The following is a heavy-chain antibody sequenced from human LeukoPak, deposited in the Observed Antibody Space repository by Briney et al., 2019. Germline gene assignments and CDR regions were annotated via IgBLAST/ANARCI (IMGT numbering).Heavy chain of an antibody. D-gene: IGHD5-24*01. CDR3: ARAAGEMATIRY. J-gene: IGHJ4*02. CDR2: ISSSSSYI. CDR1: GFTFSSYS. V-gene: IGHV3-21*01. Sequence: GGSLRLSCAASGFTFSSYSMNWVRQAPGKGLEWVSSISSSSSYIYYADSVKGQFTISRDNAKNSLYLQMNSLRAEDTAVYYCARAAGEMATIRYWGQGTLVTVSS.